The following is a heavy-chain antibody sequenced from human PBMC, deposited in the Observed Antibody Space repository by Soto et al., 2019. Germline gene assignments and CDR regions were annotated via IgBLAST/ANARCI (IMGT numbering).Heavy chain of an antibody. J-gene: IGHJ5*02. V-gene: IGHV1-24*01. CDR1: GYTLTELS. Sequence: QVQLVQSGAEVKKPGASVKVSCKVSGYTLTELSMHWVRQAPGKGLEWMGGFDAEDGETIYAQKFQGRVTMTEDTSTDTAYMELSSLRSEDTAVYYCATGFGDQSGYYPSRTFDPWGQGTLVTVSS. CDR2: FDAEDGET. CDR3: ATGFGDQSGYYPSRTFDP. D-gene: IGHD5-12*01.